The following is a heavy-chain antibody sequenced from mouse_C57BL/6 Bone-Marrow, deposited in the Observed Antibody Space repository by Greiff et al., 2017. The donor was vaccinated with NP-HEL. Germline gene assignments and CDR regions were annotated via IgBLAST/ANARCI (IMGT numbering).Heavy chain of an antibody. CDR2: ISYDGSN. J-gene: IGHJ4*01. CDR3: ARECYYGNFYAMDY. D-gene: IGHD2-1*01. CDR1: GYSITSGYY. V-gene: IGHV3-6*01. Sequence: EVKLQESGPGLVKPSQSLSLTCSVTGYSITSGYYWNWIRQFPGNQLEWMGYISYDGSNNYNPSLKNRISITRDTSKNQFFLKLNSVTTEDTATYYCARECYYGNFYAMDYWGQGTSVTVSS.